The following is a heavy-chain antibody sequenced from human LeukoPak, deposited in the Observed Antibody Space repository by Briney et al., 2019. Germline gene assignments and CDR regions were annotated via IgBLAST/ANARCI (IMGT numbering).Heavy chain of an antibody. V-gene: IGHV4-30-2*01. CDR3: AREVWETEAFDI. D-gene: IGHD1-14*01. CDR1: GGSISSGGYY. Sequence: PSQTLSLTCTVSGGSISSGGYYWSWIRQPPGKGLEWIGYIYHSGSTYYNPSLKSRVTISVDRSKNQFSLKLSSVTAADTAVYYCAREVWETEAFDIWGQGTMVTVSS. J-gene: IGHJ3*02. CDR2: IYHSGST.